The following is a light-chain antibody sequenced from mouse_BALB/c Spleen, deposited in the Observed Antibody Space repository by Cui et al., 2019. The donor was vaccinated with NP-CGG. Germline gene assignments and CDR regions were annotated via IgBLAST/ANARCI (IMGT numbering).Light chain of an antibody. V-gene: IGLV1*01. CDR3: ALWYSNHWV. J-gene: IGLJ1*01. CDR1: TGAVTTTNY. CDR2: STN. Sequence: AVVTQESALTTSPGEAVTFTCRSSTGAVTTTNYANWVQEKPDHFFTGLIGSTNNRAPGVPARFSGSLIGDKAALTITGAQTEDEAIYFCALWYSNHWVFGGGTKLTVV.